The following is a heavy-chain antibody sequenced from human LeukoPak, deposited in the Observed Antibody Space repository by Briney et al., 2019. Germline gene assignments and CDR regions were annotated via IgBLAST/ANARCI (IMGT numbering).Heavy chain of an antibody. D-gene: IGHD3-9*01. J-gene: IGHJ4*02. CDR1: GFTFSSYW. Sequence: QPGGSLRLSCAASGFTFSSYWMSWVRQAPGKGLEWVANIKQDGSEKYYVDSVKGRFTISRDNSKNTLYLQMNSLRAEDTAVYYCAKADYDILTGYHFYSDYWGQGTLVTVSS. CDR3: AKADYDILTGYHFYSDY. V-gene: IGHV3-7*03. CDR2: IKQDGSEK.